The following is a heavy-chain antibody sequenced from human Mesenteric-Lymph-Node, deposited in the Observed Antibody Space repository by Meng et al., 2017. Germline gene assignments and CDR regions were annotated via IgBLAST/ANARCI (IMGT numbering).Heavy chain of an antibody. CDR2: VCDSGGT. CDR3: GRDNWGSIDY. CDR1: GASVSGYC. Sequence: GSLRLSCSVSGASVSGYCWSWVRQPPGKGLEWIGYVCDSGGTNYNPSLKSRLTMSKDTSKNHFSLKLSSVTAADTATYYCGRDNWGSIDYWGQGMLVTVSS. D-gene: IGHD3-16*01. V-gene: IGHV4-59*02. J-gene: IGHJ4*02.